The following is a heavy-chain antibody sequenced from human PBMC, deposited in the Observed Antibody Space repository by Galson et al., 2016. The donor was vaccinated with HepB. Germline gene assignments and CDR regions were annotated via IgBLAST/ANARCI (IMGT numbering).Heavy chain of an antibody. Sequence: SLRLSCAASGFTFEENTMHWVRQAPGRGLEWVSGISWNGNALGYADSVKGRFIISRDNAKNSLYLQMNSLRAEDTAVYYCARQYCSSTKCYTDVFDIWGQGTMVTVSS. CDR3: ARQYCSSTKCYTDVFDI. CDR1: GFTFEENT. D-gene: IGHD2-2*02. J-gene: IGHJ3*02. V-gene: IGHV3-9*01. CDR2: ISWNGNAL.